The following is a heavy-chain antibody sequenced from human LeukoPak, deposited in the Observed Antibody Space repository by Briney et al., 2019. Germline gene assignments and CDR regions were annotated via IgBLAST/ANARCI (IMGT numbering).Heavy chain of an antibody. Sequence: GGSLGLSCAASGFAFTSYAMSWVRQAPGKGLEWVSGISGSGTHTHYADSVKGRLTISRDNSKNTVFLQITSLRVKDPGVYYCAKDDRENIVLMLNAILQGRPFDGSGQGTMVTVSS. V-gene: IGHV3-23*01. CDR3: AKDDRENIVLMLNAILQGRPFDG. J-gene: IGHJ3*01. CDR2: ISGSGTHT. CDR1: GFAFTSYA. D-gene: IGHD2-8*01.